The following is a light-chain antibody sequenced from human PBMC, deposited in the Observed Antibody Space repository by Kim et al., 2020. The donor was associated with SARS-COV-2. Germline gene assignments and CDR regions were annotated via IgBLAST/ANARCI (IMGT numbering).Light chain of an antibody. Sequence: ASVGNHTPISCRARQVSSTFSSLYQHKRGQPPKLLIFAASTLQSGVPPRFSGSGSGTDFTLTISRLQPEYVASYYCQKYNSAPWTFGQGTKVDIK. CDR3: QKYNSAPWT. CDR2: AAS. J-gene: IGKJ1*01. CDR1: QVSSTF. V-gene: IGKV1-27*01.